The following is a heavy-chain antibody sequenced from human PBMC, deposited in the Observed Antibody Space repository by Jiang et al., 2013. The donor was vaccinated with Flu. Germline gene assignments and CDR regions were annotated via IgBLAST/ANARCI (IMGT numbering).Heavy chain of an antibody. V-gene: IGHV4-59*01. D-gene: IGHD2-8*02. CDR3: ARNSWWGPSFDH. CDR2: IYYNGST. J-gene: IGHJ4*02. CDR1: GGSISAYY. Sequence: GPGLVKPSETLSLTCTVSGGSISAYYWNWIRQPPGKGLEWIGYIYYNGSTTYNPSLRGRVTMSVDLSKNQFSLKLNFVTAADTAVYYCARNSWWGPSFDHWGQGPRSPSPQ.